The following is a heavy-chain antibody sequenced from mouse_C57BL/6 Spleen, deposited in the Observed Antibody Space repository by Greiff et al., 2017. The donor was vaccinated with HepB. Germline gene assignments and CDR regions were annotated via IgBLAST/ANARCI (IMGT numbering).Heavy chain of an antibody. V-gene: IGHV3-6*01. CDR3: ASLLWDTEVYAMDY. CDR1: GYSITSGYY. CDR2: ISYDGSN. Sequence: DVQLQESGPGLVKPSQSLSLTCSVPGYSITSGYYWNWIRQFPGNKLEWMGYISYDGSNNYNPSLKNRISITRDTSKNQFFLKLNSVTTEDTATYYCASLLWDTEVYAMDYWGQGTSVTVSS. D-gene: IGHD2-1*01. J-gene: IGHJ4*01.